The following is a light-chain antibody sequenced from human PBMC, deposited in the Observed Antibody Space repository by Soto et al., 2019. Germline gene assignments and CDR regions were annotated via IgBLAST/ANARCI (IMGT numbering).Light chain of an antibody. CDR2: DAS. CDR3: QQRTNWPLT. Sequence: EIVLTQPPATLSLSPGERATLSCRASRSVTTFLAWYQQKPGQAPRLLIYDASKRATGVPTRFSGSGSGTDFTLTISSLEPEDFAVYHCQQRTNWPLTFGGGTKVERK. J-gene: IGKJ4*01. CDR1: RSVTTF. V-gene: IGKV3-11*01.